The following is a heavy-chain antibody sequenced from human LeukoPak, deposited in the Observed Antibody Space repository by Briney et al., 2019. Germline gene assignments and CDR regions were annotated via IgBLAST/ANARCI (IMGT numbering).Heavy chain of an antibody. CDR2: ISYDGSNK. V-gene: IGHV3-30*04. J-gene: IGHJ4*02. CDR1: GFTFSSYV. CDR3: AKDGADYCSSTSCAEYYFDY. Sequence: GGSLRLSCAASGFTFSSYVMHWVRQAPGKGLEWVAVISYDGSNKYYADSVKGRFTISRDNSKNTLYLQMNSLRAEDTAVYYCAKDGADYCSSTSCAEYYFDYWGQGTLVTVSS. D-gene: IGHD2-2*01.